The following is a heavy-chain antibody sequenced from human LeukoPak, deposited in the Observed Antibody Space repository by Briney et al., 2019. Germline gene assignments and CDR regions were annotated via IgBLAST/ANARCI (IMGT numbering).Heavy chain of an antibody. CDR2: INHSGST. J-gene: IGHJ5*02. V-gene: IGHV4-34*01. CDR1: GGSISRYY. Sequence: SETLSLTCTVSGGSISRYYWSWIRQPPGKGLEWIGEINHSGSTNYNPSLKSRVTISVDTSKNQFSLKLSSVTAADTAVYYCARGERVAGPGACWFDPWGQGTLVTVSS. D-gene: IGHD1-26*01. CDR3: ARGERVAGPGACWFDP.